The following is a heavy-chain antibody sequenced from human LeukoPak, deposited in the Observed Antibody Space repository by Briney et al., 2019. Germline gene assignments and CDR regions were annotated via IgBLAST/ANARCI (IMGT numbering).Heavy chain of an antibody. J-gene: IGHJ4*02. V-gene: IGHV3-7*01. CDR1: GFTFSNYW. CDR2: INQDGSEE. CDR3: VRDGGVSGYDLLDY. D-gene: IGHD5-12*01. Sequence: PGGSLRLSCAASGFTFSNYWMTWVRQAPGKGREWVAHINQDGSEEHYMDSVKARFTISRDNAKNSLSLQMNSLRAEDTAVYYCVRDGGVSGYDLLDYWGRGTLVTVSS.